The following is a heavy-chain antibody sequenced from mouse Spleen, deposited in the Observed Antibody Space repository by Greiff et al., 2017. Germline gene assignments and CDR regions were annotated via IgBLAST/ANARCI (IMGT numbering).Heavy chain of an antibody. CDR3: ARRGITTVVAGAWFAY. J-gene: IGHJ3*01. D-gene: IGHD1-1*01. CDR1: GYAFSSYW. CDR2: IYPGDGDT. V-gene: IGHV1-80*01. Sequence: QVQLQQSGAELVRPGSSVKISCKASGYAFSSYWMNWVKQRPGQGLEWIGQIYPGDGDTNYNGKFKGKATLTADKSSSTAYMQLSSLTSEDSAVYFCARRGITTVVAGAWFAYWGQGTLVTVSA.